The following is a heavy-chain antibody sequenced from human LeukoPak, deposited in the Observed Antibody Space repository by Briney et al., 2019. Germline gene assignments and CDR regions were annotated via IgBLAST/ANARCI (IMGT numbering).Heavy chain of an antibody. CDR2: IYPGDSDT. D-gene: IGHD2-2*01. CDR3: ARQGCSSTSCSYDAFDI. CDR1: GYSFTSYW. Sequence: GESLKISCKGSGYSFTSYWIAWVRQMPGKGLEWMGIIYPGDSDTRYSPSFQGQVTISADKSINTAYLQWSSLKASDTAMYYCARQGCSSTSCSYDAFDIWGQGTMVTVSS. J-gene: IGHJ3*02. V-gene: IGHV5-51*01.